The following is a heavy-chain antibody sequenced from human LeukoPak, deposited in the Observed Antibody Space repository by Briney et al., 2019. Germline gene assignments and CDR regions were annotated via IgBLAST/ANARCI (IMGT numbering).Heavy chain of an antibody. D-gene: IGHD1-26*01. V-gene: IGHV4-4*07. CDR3: AREGGATYYYYYMDV. CDR1: GGSISSHY. CDR2: IYTSGST. Sequence: SETLSLTCTVSGGSISSHYWSWIRQPAGKGLEWIGRIYTSGSTNYNPSLKSRVTMSVDTSKNQFSLKLSSVTAADTAVYYYAREGGATYYYYYMDVWGKGTTVTVSS. J-gene: IGHJ6*03.